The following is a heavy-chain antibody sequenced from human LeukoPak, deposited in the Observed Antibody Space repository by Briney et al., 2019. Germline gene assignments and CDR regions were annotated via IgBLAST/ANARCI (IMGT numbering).Heavy chain of an antibody. CDR1: GYTFTGYY. CDR2: INPNSGGT. Sequence: ASVKVSCKASGYTFTGYYMHWVPQAPGQGLEWMGWINPNSGGTNYAQKFQGRVTMTRDTSISTAYMELSRLRSDDTAVYYCARLDTATDAFDIWGQGTMVTVSS. CDR3: ARLDTATDAFDI. D-gene: IGHD4-17*01. V-gene: IGHV1-2*02. J-gene: IGHJ3*02.